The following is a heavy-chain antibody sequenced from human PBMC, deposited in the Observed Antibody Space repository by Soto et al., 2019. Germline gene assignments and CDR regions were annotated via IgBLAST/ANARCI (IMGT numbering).Heavy chain of an antibody. CDR1: GFNFNNYA. V-gene: IGHV3-23*01. CDR2: MSGVGGSI. J-gene: IGHJ4*02. CDR3: ANNTLTGGSRPGFGYYFHY. D-gene: IGHD2-8*02. Sequence: GGSLRLSCVASGFNFNNYAMSWVRQAPGKGLEWVAAMSGVGGSIYYADSVKGRFTISRDNSKNTLFLQMSSLRADDTAVYYCANNTLTGGSRPGFGYYFHYWGQGTLVTVSS.